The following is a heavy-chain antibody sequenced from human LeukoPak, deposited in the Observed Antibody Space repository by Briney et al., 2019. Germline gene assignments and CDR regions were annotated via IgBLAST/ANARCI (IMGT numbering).Heavy chain of an antibody. CDR1: GFTVSSNY. D-gene: IGHD3-22*01. J-gene: IGHJ4*02. CDR2: IYSGGST. V-gene: IGHV3-53*01. CDR3: ARDLGDSSGYYFGNY. Sequence: PGGSLRLSCAASGFTVSSNYMSWVRQAPGKGLEWVSVIYSGGSTYYADSVKGRFTISRDNSKNTLYLQMSSLRAEDTAMYYCARDLGDSSGYYFGNYWGQGTLVTVSS.